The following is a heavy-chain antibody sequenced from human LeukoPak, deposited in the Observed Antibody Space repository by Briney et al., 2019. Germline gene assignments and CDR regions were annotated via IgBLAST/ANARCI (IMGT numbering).Heavy chain of an antibody. D-gene: IGHD6-13*01. CDR1: GYTFTSYY. CDR2: VIPIFGTA. CDR3: AREYSSSRYYYYMDV. Sequence: SVKVSCKASGYTFTSYYMHWVRQAPGQGLEWMGGVIPIFGTANYAQKFQGRVTITADKSTSTAYMELSSLRSEDTAVYYCAREYSSSRYYYYMDVWGKGTTVTVSS. J-gene: IGHJ6*03. V-gene: IGHV1-69*06.